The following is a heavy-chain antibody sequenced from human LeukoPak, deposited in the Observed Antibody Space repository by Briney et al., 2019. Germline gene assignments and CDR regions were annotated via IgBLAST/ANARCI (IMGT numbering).Heavy chain of an antibody. J-gene: IGHJ3*02. V-gene: IGHV1-24*01. CDR3: ATDRWDPAAIPGSSPPRRAFDI. Sequence: GASVKVSCKVSGYTLTELSIYWVRQAPGKGLEWMGGFDPEDGETIYAQKFQGRVTMPEDTSIDTAYMELSSLTSEDTAVYYCATDRWDPAAIPGSSPPRRAFDIWGQGTTVTVSS. CDR1: GYTLTELS. D-gene: IGHD2-2*01. CDR2: FDPEDGET.